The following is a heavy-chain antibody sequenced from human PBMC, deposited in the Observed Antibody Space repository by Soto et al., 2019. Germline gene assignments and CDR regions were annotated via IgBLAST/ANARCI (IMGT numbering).Heavy chain of an antibody. J-gene: IGHJ4*02. CDR1: GFTFITYA. V-gene: IGHV3-23*01. CDR3: SKDLTNYYDSRGFYSPFDY. D-gene: IGHD3-22*01. Sequence: EAQLLESGGGLVQPGGSVRLSCAASGFTFITYAMSWVRQAPGKGLEWVSAISASGDITIYADSVKGRFTISRDNSKKTMYLQMSGLGAEDTAVYYCSKDLTNYYDSRGFYSPFDYWGQGTQVTVSS. CDR2: ISASGDIT.